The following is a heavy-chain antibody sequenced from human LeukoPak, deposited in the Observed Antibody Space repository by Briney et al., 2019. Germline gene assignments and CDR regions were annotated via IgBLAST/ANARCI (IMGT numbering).Heavy chain of an antibody. CDR2: FYHGGST. V-gene: IGHV4-38-2*02. CDR1: GYSISTGYY. Sequence: PSETLSLTCTVSGYSISTGYYWDWIRQPPGKGLEWIGTFYHGGSTYYNPSLKSRVTISVDTSKNQFSLNLTSVTAADTAVYYCARVNYGGNRAFDIWGQGTMVTVSS. J-gene: IGHJ3*02. D-gene: IGHD4-23*01. CDR3: ARVNYGGNRAFDI.